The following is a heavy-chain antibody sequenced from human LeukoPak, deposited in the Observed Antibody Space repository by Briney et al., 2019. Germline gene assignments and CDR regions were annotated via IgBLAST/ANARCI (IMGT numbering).Heavy chain of an antibody. CDR2: IRSKANSYAT. CDR3: TSFLSSWFDY. V-gene: IGHV3-73*01. J-gene: IGHJ4*02. CDR1: GFTFSGSA. D-gene: IGHD6-13*01. Sequence: PGGSLRLSCAASGFTFSGSAMHWVRQASGKGLEWVGRIRSKANSYATAYAASVKGRFTISRDDSKNTAYLQMNSLKTEDTAVYYCTSFLSSWFDYWGQGTLVTVSS.